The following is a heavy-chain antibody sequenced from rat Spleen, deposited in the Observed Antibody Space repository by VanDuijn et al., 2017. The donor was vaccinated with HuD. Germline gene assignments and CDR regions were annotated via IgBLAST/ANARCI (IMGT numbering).Heavy chain of an antibody. CDR1: GFTFSDYN. J-gene: IGHJ3*01. Sequence: EVQLVESGGGLVQPGRSLQLSCAASGFTFSDYNMAWVRQAPKKGLEWVATISYDGSSTYYRDSVKGRFTISRDNVKSTLYLQMDSLRSEDTATYYCATTPGRPFAYWGQGTLVTVSS. V-gene: IGHV5-7*01. CDR2: ISYDGSST. D-gene: IGHD5-1*01. CDR3: ATTPGRPFAY.